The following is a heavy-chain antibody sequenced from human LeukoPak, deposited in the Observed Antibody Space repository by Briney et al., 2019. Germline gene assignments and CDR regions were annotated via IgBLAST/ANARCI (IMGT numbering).Heavy chain of an antibody. CDR3: AKRSNPYGDYRSNWFDP. D-gene: IGHD4-17*01. J-gene: IGHJ5*02. V-gene: IGHV3-21*04. CDR2: ISSSSSYI. Sequence: GGSLRLSCAASGFTFSSYSMNWVRQAPGKGLEWVSSISSSSSYIYYADSVKGRFTISRDNSKNTLYLQMNSLRAEDTAVYYCAKRSNPYGDYRSNWFDPWGQGTLVTVSS. CDR1: GFTFSSYS.